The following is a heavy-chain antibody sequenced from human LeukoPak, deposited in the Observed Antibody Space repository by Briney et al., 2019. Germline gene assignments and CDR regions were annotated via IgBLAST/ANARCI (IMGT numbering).Heavy chain of an antibody. Sequence: GGSLRLSCAASGFHFSGTAMSWVRQAPGKGLEWVSAISHDGRNAYYADSVKGRFTISRDNSKKTVSLEMSSLTAAATGAYYCAKDGAQYSCGPECDPRGQGALVTVSP. D-gene: IGHD6-19*01. J-gene: IGHJ5*02. V-gene: IGHV3-23*01. CDR1: GFHFSGTA. CDR3: AKDGAQYSCGPECDP. CDR2: ISHDGRNA.